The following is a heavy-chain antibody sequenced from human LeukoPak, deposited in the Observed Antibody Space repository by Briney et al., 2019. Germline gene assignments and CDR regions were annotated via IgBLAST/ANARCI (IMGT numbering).Heavy chain of an antibody. V-gene: IGHV4-59*08. CDR1: GASISSYY. CDR2: IYYSGST. Sequence: SETLSLTCTVSGASISSYYWSWIRQPAGEGLGCIWFIYYSGSTNYNPSLKSRVTISVDTAKNQFSLKLSSLTAADTAVYYYARRYIGYCSGGSCYSGGAFDIWGQGTMVTVSS. CDR3: ARRYIGYCSGGSCYSGGAFDI. J-gene: IGHJ3*02. D-gene: IGHD2-15*01.